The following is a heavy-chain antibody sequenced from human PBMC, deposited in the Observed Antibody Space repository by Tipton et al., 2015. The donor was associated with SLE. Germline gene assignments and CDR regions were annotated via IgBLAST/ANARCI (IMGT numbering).Heavy chain of an antibody. CDR3: ARHRDCTSISCQANWFDP. CDR1: GFIFSDYS. CDR2: LYYSGNT. J-gene: IGHJ5*02. Sequence: LRLSCAASGFIFSDYSMNWVRQAPGKGLEWIGCLYYSGNTYYNPSLKSRVTISADTSKNQLSLRLSSVTAADSAVYYCARHRDCTSISCQANWFDPWGQGSLVTVSS. D-gene: IGHD2-2*01. V-gene: IGHV4-38-2*01.